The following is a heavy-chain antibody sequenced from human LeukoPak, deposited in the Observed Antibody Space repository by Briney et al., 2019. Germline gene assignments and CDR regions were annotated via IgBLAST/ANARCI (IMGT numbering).Heavy chain of an antibody. D-gene: IGHD4-17*01. CDR3: AKEVRDYGDSNFDY. CDR1: GFTFSSYE. V-gene: IGHV3-48*03. J-gene: IGHJ4*02. CDR2: ISSSGSTI. Sequence: GGSLRLSCAASGFTFSSYEMNWVRQAPGKGLEWVSYISSSGSTIYYADSVKSRFTISRDNAKNSLYLQMNSLRAEDTAAYYCAKEVRDYGDSNFDYWGQGTLVTVSS.